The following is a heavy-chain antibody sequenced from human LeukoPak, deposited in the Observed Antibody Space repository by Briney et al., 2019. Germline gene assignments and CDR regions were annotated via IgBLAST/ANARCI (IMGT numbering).Heavy chain of an antibody. D-gene: IGHD1-14*01. V-gene: IGHV3-9*01. CDR1: GFTFDDYA. Sequence: GGSLRLSCAASGFTFDDYAMHWVRQAPGKGLEWVSGISWNGGSIGYADSVKGRFTISRDNAKNSLYLQMNSLRAEDTALYYCAKDGGPWPGDYYYGMDVWGQGTTVTVSS. CDR3: AKDGGPWPGDYYYGMDV. J-gene: IGHJ6*02. CDR2: ISWNGGSI.